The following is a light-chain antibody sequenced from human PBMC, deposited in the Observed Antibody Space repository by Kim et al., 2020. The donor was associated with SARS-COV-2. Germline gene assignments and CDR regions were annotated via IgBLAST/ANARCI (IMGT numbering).Light chain of an antibody. V-gene: IGLV1-47*01. Sequence: GQRVTISCSGGSSNIGSNYVHWYQQLPGTAPKLLIYKTNQRPSGVPDRFSGFRSATSASLAISGLRSEDEGGYYCATWDDSLSGPVFGGGTKLTVL. J-gene: IGLJ3*02. CDR2: KTN. CDR1: SSNIGSNY. CDR3: ATWDDSLSGPV.